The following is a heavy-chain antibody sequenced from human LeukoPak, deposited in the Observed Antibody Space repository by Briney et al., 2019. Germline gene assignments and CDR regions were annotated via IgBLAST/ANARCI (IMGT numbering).Heavy chain of an antibody. CDR2: MNPNSGNT. Sequence: ASVKVSCKTSGYTFTSYDIHWVRQAPGQGLEWMGWMNPNSGNTGYAQKFQGRVTMTRNTSISTAYMELSSLRSEDTAVYYCARDSSGWYHWFDPWGQGTLVTVSS. CDR1: GYTFTSYD. J-gene: IGHJ5*02. V-gene: IGHV1-8*01. D-gene: IGHD6-19*01. CDR3: ARDSSGWYHWFDP.